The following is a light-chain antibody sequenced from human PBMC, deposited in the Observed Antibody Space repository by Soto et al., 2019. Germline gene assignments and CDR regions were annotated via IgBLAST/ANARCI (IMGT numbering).Light chain of an antibody. CDR3: QQYMSYS. CDR1: QSISRW. J-gene: IGKJ1*01. CDR2: AAS. Sequence: DIQMTQSPSTLSASVGARVPITCRASQSISRWLAWYQQKSGKAPKFLLFAASTLVGGVPSRFSGSGSGTEFTLTISSLQPDDFATYYCQQYMSYSFGQGTKVDIK. V-gene: IGKV1-5*01.